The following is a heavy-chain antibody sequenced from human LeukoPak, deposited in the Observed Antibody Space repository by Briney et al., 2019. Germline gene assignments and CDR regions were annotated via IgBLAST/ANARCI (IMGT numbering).Heavy chain of an antibody. V-gene: IGHV1-8*01. J-gene: IGHJ4*02. Sequence: GASVKVSCKASGYTFTSYDINWVRQATGQGLEWMGWMNPNSGNTGYAQKLQGGVTMTTDTSTSTAYMELRSLRSDDTAVYYCARDSHGSGSYYPLDYWGQGTLVTVSS. CDR3: ARDSHGSGSYYPLDY. D-gene: IGHD3-10*01. CDR2: MNPNSGNT. CDR1: GYTFTSYD.